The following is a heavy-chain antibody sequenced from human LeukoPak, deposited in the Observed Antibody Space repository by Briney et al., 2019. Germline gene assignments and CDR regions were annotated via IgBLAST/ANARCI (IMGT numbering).Heavy chain of an antibody. Sequence: GGSLRLSCAASGFTFSSYVMSWVRQAPGKGLEWVSSISGSGDNTYYADSVKDRFSISRDNSKTTVSLQMYSLRAEDTAVYYCAKGRGTAVTSAANYWGQGTLVTVSS. CDR2: ISGSGDNT. V-gene: IGHV3-23*01. D-gene: IGHD4-17*01. J-gene: IGHJ4*02. CDR3: AKGRGTAVTSAANY. CDR1: GFTFSSYV.